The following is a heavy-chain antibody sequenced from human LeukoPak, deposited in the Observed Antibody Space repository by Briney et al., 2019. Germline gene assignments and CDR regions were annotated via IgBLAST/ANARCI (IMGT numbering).Heavy chain of an antibody. CDR1: GFTFSSYA. J-gene: IGHJ4*02. V-gene: IGHV3-23*01. D-gene: IGHD3-3*01. CDR3: AKDPFGFWSGYRYFDY. CDR2: ISGSGGST. Sequence: PGGSLRLSCAASGFTFSSYAMSWVRQAPGKGLEWVSAISGSGGSTYYADSVKGRFTISRDNSKNTLYLQMNSLRAEDTAEYYCAKDPFGFWSGYRYFDYWGQGTLVTVSS.